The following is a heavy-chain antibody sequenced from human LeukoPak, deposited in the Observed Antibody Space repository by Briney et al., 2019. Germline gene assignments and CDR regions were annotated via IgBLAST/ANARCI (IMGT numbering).Heavy chain of an antibody. CDR1: GGSISSYY. Sequence: PSETLSLTCTVSGGSISSYYWSWIRQPPGKGLEWIGYIYYSGSTNYNPSLKSRVTISVDTSKNQFSLKLSYVTAADTAVYYCARVDVFGVVSSDYYYYYMDVWGKGTTVTVSS. J-gene: IGHJ6*03. V-gene: IGHV4-59*12. CDR2: IYYSGST. CDR3: ARVDVFGVVSSDYYYYYMDV. D-gene: IGHD3-3*01.